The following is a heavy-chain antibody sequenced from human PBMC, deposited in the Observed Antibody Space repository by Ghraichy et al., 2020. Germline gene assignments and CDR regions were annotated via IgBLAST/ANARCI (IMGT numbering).Heavy chain of an antibody. CDR1: GGSFSGYY. J-gene: IGHJ4*02. Sequence: SQTLSLTCAVYGGSFSGYYWSWIRQPPGKGLEWIGEINHSGSTNYNPSLKSRVTISVDTSKNQFSLKLSSVTAADTAVYYCARIVSGRSWRPDDYWGQGTLVTVSS. CDR3: ARIVSGRSWRPDDY. V-gene: IGHV4-34*01. CDR2: INHSGST. D-gene: IGHD6-13*01.